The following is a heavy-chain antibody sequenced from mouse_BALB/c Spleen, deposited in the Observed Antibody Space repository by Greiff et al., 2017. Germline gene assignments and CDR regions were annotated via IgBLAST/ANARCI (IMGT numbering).Heavy chain of an antibody. J-gene: IGHJ4*01. CDR1: GYTFTDYY. CDR2: IYPGSGNT. D-gene: IGHD4-1*01. V-gene: IGHV1-77*01. Sequence: VQLQQSGAELARPGASVKLSCKASGYTFTDYYINWVKQRTGQGLEWIGEIYPGSGNTYYNEKFKGKATLTADKSSSTAYMQLSSLTSEDSAVYYCARNGIYAMDYWGQGTSVTVSS. CDR3: ARNGIYAMDY.